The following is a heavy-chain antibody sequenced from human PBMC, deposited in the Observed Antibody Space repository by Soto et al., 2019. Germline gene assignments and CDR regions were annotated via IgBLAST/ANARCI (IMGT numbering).Heavy chain of an antibody. Sequence: GGSLRLSCAASGFTFSSYAMSWVRQAPGKGLEWVSAISGSGGSTYYADSVKGRFTISRDNSKNTLYLQMNSLRAEDTAVYYCARATDTAMVWYYYYGMDVWGQGTTVTVSS. V-gene: IGHV3-23*01. D-gene: IGHD5-18*01. J-gene: IGHJ6*02. CDR2: ISGSGGST. CDR3: ARATDTAMVWYYYYGMDV. CDR1: GFTFSSYA.